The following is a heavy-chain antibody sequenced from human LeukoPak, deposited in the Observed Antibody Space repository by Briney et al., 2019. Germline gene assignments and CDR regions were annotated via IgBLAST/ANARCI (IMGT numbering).Heavy chain of an antibody. D-gene: IGHD6-6*01. CDR3: ARGRSRAARLFSPQTYDAFDI. CDR2: ISSSSSYI. Sequence: PGGSLRLSCAASGFTFSSYSMNWVRQAPGKGLEWVSSISSSSSYIYYADSVKGRFTISRDNAKNSLYLQMNSLRAEDTAVYYCARGRSRAARLFSPQTYDAFDIWGQGTMVTVSS. CDR1: GFTFSSYS. J-gene: IGHJ3*02. V-gene: IGHV3-21*01.